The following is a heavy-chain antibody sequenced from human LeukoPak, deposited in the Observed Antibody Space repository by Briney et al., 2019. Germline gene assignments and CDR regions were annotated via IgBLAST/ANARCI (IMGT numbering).Heavy chain of an antibody. CDR1: GYTFTGYY. CDR2: INPNSGDT. D-gene: IGHD6-19*01. J-gene: IGHJ4*02. V-gene: IGHV1-2*02. Sequence: GASVKVSCKASGYTFTGYYMHWVRQAPGQGLAWMGWINPNSGDTHYAQKFQGRVTMARDTSISTGYMELSRLTSDDTALYYCARGGPSRGSGFYYFDSWGQGTPVTVSS. CDR3: ARGGPSRGSGFYYFDS.